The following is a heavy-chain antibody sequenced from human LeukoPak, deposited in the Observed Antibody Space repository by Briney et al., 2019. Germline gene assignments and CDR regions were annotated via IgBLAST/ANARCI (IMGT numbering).Heavy chain of an antibody. CDR3: GKVGGNSNS. J-gene: IGHJ4*02. V-gene: IGHV4-31*03. CDR2: IHNSRGT. D-gene: IGHD4-23*01. Sequence: PSETLFLNGTVTHGSIPRDIFYWNWIRQHPGKGLEWIGSIHNSRGTSYNPSLESRLTISLDTSENQFFLKMSYVTAADAAMYYCGKVGGNSNSWGQGTLVTVSS. CDR1: HGSIPRDIFY.